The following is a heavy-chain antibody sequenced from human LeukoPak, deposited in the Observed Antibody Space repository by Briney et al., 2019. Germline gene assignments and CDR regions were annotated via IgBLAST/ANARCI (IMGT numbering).Heavy chain of an antibody. D-gene: IGHD6-25*01. Sequence: GGSLRLSCAASGXTFSDYEMNWVRQAPGKGLEWLSYIGRSGSAIHYADSVKGRFTISRDNAENSLYLQMNSLRAEDTAVYYCARDGTPHYTTGWVFFDYWGQGTLVTVSS. CDR1: GXTFSDYE. CDR2: IGRSGSAI. CDR3: ARDGTPHYTTGWVFFDY. J-gene: IGHJ4*02. V-gene: IGHV3-48*03.